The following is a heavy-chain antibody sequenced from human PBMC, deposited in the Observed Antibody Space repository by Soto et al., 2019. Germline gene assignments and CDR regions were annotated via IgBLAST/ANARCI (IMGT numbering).Heavy chain of an antibody. Sequence: QFQLVQSGAEVKKPGASVKVSCKASGYTFTSYAMHWVRQAPGQRLEWMGWINAGNGNTKYSQKFQGRVTITRDTYASTAYMELSSLRSEDTAVYYCAGGIASSSSDFDYWGQGTLVTVSS. J-gene: IGHJ4*02. CDR2: INAGNGNT. CDR3: AGGIASSSSDFDY. CDR1: GYTFTSYA. D-gene: IGHD6-6*01. V-gene: IGHV1-3*01.